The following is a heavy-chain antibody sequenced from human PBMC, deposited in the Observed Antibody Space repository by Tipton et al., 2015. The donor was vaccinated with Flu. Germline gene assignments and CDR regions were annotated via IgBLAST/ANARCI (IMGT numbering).Heavy chain of an antibody. D-gene: IGHD6-19*01. CDR1: GYTFPTYG. Sequence: QVQLVQSGGEVKMPGASVKVSCKASGYTFPTYGLSWVRQAPGQGLEWMGWISGYNGNTNYAQKFQGRVTMTIDIFRNTADMERRSLTSDDTAVYYCARAGKAVVGSDASDIWGQGTMVIVSS. J-gene: IGHJ3*02. CDR2: ISGYNGNT. V-gene: IGHV1-18*04. CDR3: ARAGKAVVGSDASDI.